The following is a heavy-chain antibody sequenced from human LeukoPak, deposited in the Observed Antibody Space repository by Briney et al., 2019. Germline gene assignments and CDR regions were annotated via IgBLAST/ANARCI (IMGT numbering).Heavy chain of an antibody. D-gene: IGHD2-15*01. V-gene: IGHV1-46*01. CDR3: ARDREDIVVVVAAETDAFDI. CDR2: INPSGGST. J-gene: IGHJ3*02. Sequence: ASVKVSCKASGYTFTSYDINWVRPAPGQGLEWMGIINPSGGSTSYAQKFQGRVTMTRDTSTSTVYMELSSLRSEDTAVYYCARDREDIVVVVAAETDAFDIWGQGTMVTVSS. CDR1: GYTFTSYD.